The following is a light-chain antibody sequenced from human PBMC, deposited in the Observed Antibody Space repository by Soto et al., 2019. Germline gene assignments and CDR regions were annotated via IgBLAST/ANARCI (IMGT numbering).Light chain of an antibody. J-gene: IGKJ2*01. CDR2: GAS. Sequence: EVVLTQSPATLSVSPGDRATLSCRASQSVSRNLAWYQQKPGQAPRLLIYGASTRATGVPARFSGSGSATEFTLSISSLQSEDVAVHYCQQYGDWPPETFGEGTKLEI. V-gene: IGKV3-15*01. CDR1: QSVSRN. CDR3: QQYGDWPPET.